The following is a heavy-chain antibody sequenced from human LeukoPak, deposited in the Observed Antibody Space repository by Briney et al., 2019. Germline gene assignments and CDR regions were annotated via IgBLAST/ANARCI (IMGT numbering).Heavy chain of an antibody. Sequence: GGSLRLSCTASGFTFGDYAMSWVRQAPGKGLEWVGFIRSKAYGGTTEYAASVKGRFTISRDDSKSIAYLQMNSLKTEDTAVYYCTRGKGGSYPNWFDPWGQGTLVTVSS. V-gene: IGHV3-49*04. CDR2: IRSKAYGGTT. CDR3: TRGKGGSYPNWFDP. D-gene: IGHD1-26*01. CDR1: GFTFGDYA. J-gene: IGHJ5*02.